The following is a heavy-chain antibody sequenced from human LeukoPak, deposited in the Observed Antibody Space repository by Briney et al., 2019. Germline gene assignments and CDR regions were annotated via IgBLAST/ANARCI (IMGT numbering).Heavy chain of an antibody. CDR2: LTDTGTST. Sequence: GGSLRLSCAASGFTFRSYAMSWVRQAPGKGLEWVSTLTDTGTSTYYADSVKGRFTISRDNAKNSLYLQMNSLRAEDTAVYYCARDGPYGVYCFDYWGQGTLVTVSS. CDR1: GFTFRSYA. CDR3: ARDGPYGVYCFDY. J-gene: IGHJ4*02. V-gene: IGHV3-23*01. D-gene: IGHD4-17*01.